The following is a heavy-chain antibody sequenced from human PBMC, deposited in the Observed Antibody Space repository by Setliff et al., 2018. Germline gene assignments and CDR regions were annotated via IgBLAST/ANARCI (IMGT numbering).Heavy chain of an antibody. V-gene: IGHV3-23*01. CDR1: GFSFSSYA. J-gene: IGHJ3*02. D-gene: IGHD3-22*01. CDR3: TKDSSGRDAFDI. CDR2: ISGGGSRT. Sequence: PGGSLRLSCAASGFSFSSYAMNWVRQAPGKGLEWVSGISGGGSRTYYADSVKGRVTISRDNSKDTLYLQMNIVRAEDTAVYYCTKDSSGRDAFDIWGQGTMVT.